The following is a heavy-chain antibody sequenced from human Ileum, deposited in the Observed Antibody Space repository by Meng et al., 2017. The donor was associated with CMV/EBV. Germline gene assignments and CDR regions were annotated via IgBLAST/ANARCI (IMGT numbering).Heavy chain of an antibody. CDR2: INSDGGTT. Sequence: GGSLRLSCAASGFNFRSYWMHWVRQAPGKGLLWVSRINSDGGTTDYADSVKGRFTISRDNAKNTLYLQMSSLRAEDTAVYYCARVISKGGEGLLYPMYYFDSWGQGTLVTVSS. CDR3: ARVISKGGEGLLYPMYYFDS. CDR1: GFNFRSYW. D-gene: IGHD3-3*01. V-gene: IGHV3-74*01. J-gene: IGHJ4*02.